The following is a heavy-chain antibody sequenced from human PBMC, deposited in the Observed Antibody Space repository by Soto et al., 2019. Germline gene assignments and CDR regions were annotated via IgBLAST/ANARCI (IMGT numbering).Heavy chain of an antibody. CDR2: ISSSGSTI. J-gene: IGHJ4*02. CDR3: ARVFLRWYFDY. CDR1: GFTFSDYY. D-gene: IGHD4-17*01. V-gene: IGHV3-11*01. Sequence: GGSLRRSCAASGFTFSDYYMSCIHQAPGKGLERVSYISSSGSTIYYADSVKGRFTISRDNAKNPPYLQMNSLRAEDTAVYYCARVFLRWYFDYWGQGTLVTVSS.